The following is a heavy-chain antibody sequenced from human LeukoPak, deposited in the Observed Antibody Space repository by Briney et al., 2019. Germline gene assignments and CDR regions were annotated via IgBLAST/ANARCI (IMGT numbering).Heavy chain of an antibody. V-gene: IGHV4-59*10. Sequence: SETLSLTCAVYGGSFSGYYWNWFRQPAGKGLEWIGRIYNSGSTNCNPSLKSRVTIPVDTPKNQFSLKLSSVTATDSAVYYCASSNWLRDANFDYWGQGTLVTVSS. CDR1: GGSFSGYY. J-gene: IGHJ4*02. CDR2: IYNSGST. CDR3: ASSNWLRDANFDY. D-gene: IGHD6-13*01.